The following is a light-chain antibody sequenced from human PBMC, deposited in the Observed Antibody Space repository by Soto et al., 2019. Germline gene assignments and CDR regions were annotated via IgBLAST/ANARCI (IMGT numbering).Light chain of an antibody. Sequence: QSALTQPASVSGSPGQSITIACTGTNRDVGSYNLVSWYQQRPGEAPKLIISEVRNRPSGISYRFTGSKSGNTASLTISGLQAEDEADYYCSSYTTTSTLVFXGGTKVTVL. CDR3: SSYTTTSTLV. J-gene: IGLJ3*02. CDR2: EVR. CDR1: NRDVGSYNL. V-gene: IGLV2-14*01.